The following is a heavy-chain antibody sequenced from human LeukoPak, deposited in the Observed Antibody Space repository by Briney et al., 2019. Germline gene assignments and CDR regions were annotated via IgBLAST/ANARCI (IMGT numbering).Heavy chain of an antibody. J-gene: IGHJ4*02. V-gene: IGHV3-23*01. CDR3: AQDLGKLDY. Sequence: KAGGSLRLSCAASGFTFSSYAMSWVRQAPGKGVEWVSGISGSGGSTYYADSVKGRFTISRDNSKNTLYLQMNSLRAEDTAIYYCAQDLGKLDYWGQGTLVTVSS. CDR2: ISGSGGST. CDR1: GFTFSSYA.